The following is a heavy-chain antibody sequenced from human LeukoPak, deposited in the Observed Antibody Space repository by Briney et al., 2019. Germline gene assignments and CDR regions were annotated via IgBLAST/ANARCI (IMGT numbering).Heavy chain of an antibody. CDR2: IYPGDSDT. CDR3: GRDDRDGYLPWAFDM. CDR1: GYSFSTYW. J-gene: IGHJ3*02. V-gene: IGHV5-51*01. Sequence: GESLKISFKGSGYSFSTYWIGWVRQVPGKGLEWMGIIYPGDSDTRYSPSFQGQVTISADKSISTAYLQWSSLKASDTAMYYCGRDDRDGYLPWAFDMWRQGTMVTVSS. D-gene: IGHD5-24*01.